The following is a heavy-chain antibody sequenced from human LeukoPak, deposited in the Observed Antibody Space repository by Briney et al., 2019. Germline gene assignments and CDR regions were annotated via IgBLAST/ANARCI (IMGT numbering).Heavy chain of an antibody. D-gene: IGHD6-13*01. J-gene: IGHJ5*02. CDR3: ARSPAAGTKGWFDP. Sequence: SETLSLTCTVSGGSISSSSYYGGWIRQPPGKGLEWIGSIYYSGSTYYNPSLKSRVTISVDTSKNQFSLKLSSVTAADTAVYYCARSPAAGTKGWFDPWGQGTLVTVSS. CDR1: GGSISSSSYY. CDR2: IYYSGST. V-gene: IGHV4-39*07.